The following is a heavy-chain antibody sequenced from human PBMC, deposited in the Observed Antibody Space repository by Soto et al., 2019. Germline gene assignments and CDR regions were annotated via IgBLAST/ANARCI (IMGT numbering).Heavy chain of an antibody. CDR1: GYSFAGYW. CDR3: ARQIYDSDTGPNFQYYFDS. J-gene: IGHJ4*02. D-gene: IGHD3-22*01. CDR2: IDPSDSQT. V-gene: IGHV5-10-1*01. Sequence: PGESLKISCKGSGYSFAGYWISWVRQKPGKGLEWMGRIDPSDSQTYYSPSFRGHVTISATKSITTVFLQWSSLRASDTAMYYCARQIYDSDTGPNFQYYFDSWGQGTPVTVSS.